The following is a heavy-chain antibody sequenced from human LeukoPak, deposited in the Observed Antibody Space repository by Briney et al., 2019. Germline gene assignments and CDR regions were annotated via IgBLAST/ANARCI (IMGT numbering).Heavy chain of an antibody. Sequence: PGGSLRLSCAASGFDVRSNYMNWVRQAAGKGLEWVSVIYSGGSKHYAESVEGRFTTSRDNAKNSLYLQMNSLRAEDTAIYYYARIYYFGDNNWRYFDNWGQGTLVTVSS. CDR2: IYSGGSK. J-gene: IGHJ4*02. CDR3: ARIYYFGDNNWRYFDN. D-gene: IGHD3-10*01. CDR1: GFDVRSNY. V-gene: IGHV3-53*01.